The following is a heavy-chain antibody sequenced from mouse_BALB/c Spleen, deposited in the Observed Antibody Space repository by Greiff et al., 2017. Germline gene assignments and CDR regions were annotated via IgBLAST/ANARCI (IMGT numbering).Heavy chain of an antibody. J-gene: IGHJ3*01. Sequence: VKLVESGPGLVQPSQSLSITCTVSGFSLTSYGVHWVRQSPGKGLEWLGVIWSGGSTDYNAAFISRLSISKDNSKSQVFFKMNSLQANDTAIYYCARGELGLPSWFAYWGQGTLVTVSA. CDR2: IWSGGST. V-gene: IGHV2-2*02. D-gene: IGHD3-1*01. CDR1: GFSLTSYG. CDR3: ARGELGLPSWFAY.